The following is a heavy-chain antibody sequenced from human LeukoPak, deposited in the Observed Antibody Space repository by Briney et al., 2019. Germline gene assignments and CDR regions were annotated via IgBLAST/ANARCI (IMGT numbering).Heavy chain of an antibody. CDR2: ISSTSADI. V-gene: IGHV3-48*01. CDR3: TQKGGTDH. J-gene: IGHJ4*02. D-gene: IGHD2-15*01. Sequence: SGGSLRLSCVASGFSFSRFGMNWVRQAPEKGLEWISHISSTSADISYADSVKGRFTISRDNAKNSLYLQMSSLRVEDTAVYYCTQKGGTDHWGQGTLVTVSS. CDR1: GFSFSRFG.